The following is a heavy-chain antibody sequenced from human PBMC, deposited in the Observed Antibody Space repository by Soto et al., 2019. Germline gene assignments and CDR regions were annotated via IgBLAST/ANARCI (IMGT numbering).Heavy chain of an antibody. J-gene: IGHJ5*02. CDR3: ARDRTSAVGYSRRWSDP. V-gene: IGHV4-4*02. Sequence: QVQLQESGPGLVKPSGTLSLTCAVSGGSIISSNWWSWVHQPPGKWLEWIGEIYYSGNTNANPSLKSRVPLSLAKSKNHCSLMLSSVTAPDTAIYYCARDRTSAVGYSRRWSDPWGPGPLVTVSS. CDR2: IYYSGNT. D-gene: IGHD5-18*01. CDR1: GGSIISSNW.